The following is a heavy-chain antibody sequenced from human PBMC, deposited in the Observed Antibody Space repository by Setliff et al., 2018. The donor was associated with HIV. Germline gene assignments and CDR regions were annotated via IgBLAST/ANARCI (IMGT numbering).Heavy chain of an antibody. D-gene: IGHD5-12*01. J-gene: IGHJ4*02. CDR3: ARSPLYSGYERYYFDY. Sequence: PSETLSLTCAVYGGSLSGYYWTWIRQPPGKGLEWIGEINHSGSTNYNPSLKSRVTISIDTSKNQFSLKLSSVTAADTAVYYCARSPLYSGYERYYFDYWGQGTLVTVSS. V-gene: IGHV4-34*01. CDR2: INHSGST. CDR1: GGSLSGYY.